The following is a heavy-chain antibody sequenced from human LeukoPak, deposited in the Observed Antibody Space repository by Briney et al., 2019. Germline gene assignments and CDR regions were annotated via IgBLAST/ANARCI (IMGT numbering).Heavy chain of an antibody. Sequence: GGSLRLSCAASGFTFRSYVMNWVRQAPGRGLEWVAFILYDGSKSYYADSVKGRFTISRDNSKDTLFLQMDSLRAEDTAVYYRARGIWVTYSGTYSYYFDSWGQGTLVTVSS. CDR2: ILYDGSKS. CDR3: ARGIWVTYSGTYSYYFDS. D-gene: IGHD1-26*01. V-gene: IGHV3-30-3*01. CDR1: GFTFRSYV. J-gene: IGHJ4*02.